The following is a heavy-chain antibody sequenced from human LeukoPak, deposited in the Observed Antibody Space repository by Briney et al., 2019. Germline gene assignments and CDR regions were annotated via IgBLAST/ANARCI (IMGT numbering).Heavy chain of an antibody. J-gene: IGHJ6*02. V-gene: IGHV1-18*01. CDR2: ISAYNGNT. Sequence: ASVKVSCKASGGTFSSYAISWVRQAPGQGLEWMGWISAYNGNTNYAQKLQGRVTMTTDTSTSTAYMELRSLRSNDTAVYYCAREPYSSGWYPPKYYYYGMDVWGQGTTVTVSS. CDR1: GGTFSSYA. CDR3: AREPYSSGWYPPKYYYYGMDV. D-gene: IGHD6-19*01.